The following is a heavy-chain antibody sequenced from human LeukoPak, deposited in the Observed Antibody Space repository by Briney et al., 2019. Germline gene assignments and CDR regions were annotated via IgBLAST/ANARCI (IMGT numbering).Heavy chain of an antibody. D-gene: IGHD6-19*01. CDR2: ISSSSSTI. Sequence: GGSLRLSCAASGFTFSSYSMNWVRQAPGKGLEWVSYISSSSSTIYYADSVKGRFTISRDNAKNSLYLQMNSLRAEDTAVYYCARVLYSSGWYGDHYWGQGTLVTVSS. CDR1: GFTFSSYS. V-gene: IGHV3-48*01. J-gene: IGHJ4*02. CDR3: ARVLYSSGWYGDHY.